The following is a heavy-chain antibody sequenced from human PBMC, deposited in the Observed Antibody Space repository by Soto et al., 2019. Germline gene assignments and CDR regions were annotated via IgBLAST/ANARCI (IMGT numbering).Heavy chain of an antibody. Sequence: PSETLSLTCAVYGGSFSGYYWSWIRQPPGKGLEWIGEINHSGSTNYNPSLKSRVTISVDTSKNQFSLKLSSVTAADTAVYYCARALRGYYYDSSGYYLFEYWGQGTLVTVSS. CDR3: ARALRGYYYDSSGYYLFEY. J-gene: IGHJ4*02. D-gene: IGHD3-22*01. CDR1: GGSFSGYY. CDR2: INHSGST. V-gene: IGHV4-34*01.